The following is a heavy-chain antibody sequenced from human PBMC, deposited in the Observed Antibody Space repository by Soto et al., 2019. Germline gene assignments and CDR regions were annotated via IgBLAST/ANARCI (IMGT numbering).Heavy chain of an antibody. CDR3: ARQKDYGKWSYYKTFGY. Sequence: PSETLSLTCTVSGGSISSYYWSWIRQPPGKGLEWIGYIYYSGSTNYNPSLKSRVTISVDTSKNQFSLKASDTAMYYCARQKDYGKWSYYKTFGYWGQGTLVTVSS. V-gene: IGHV4-59*08. J-gene: IGHJ4*02. D-gene: IGHD3-10*01. CDR2: IYYSGST. CDR1: GGSISSYY.